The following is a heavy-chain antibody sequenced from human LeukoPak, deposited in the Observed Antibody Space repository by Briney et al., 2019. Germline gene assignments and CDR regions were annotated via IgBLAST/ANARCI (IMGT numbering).Heavy chain of an antibody. V-gene: IGHV3-21*01. J-gene: IGHJ4*02. CDR1: GFTSSSYS. D-gene: IGHD5-18*01. CDR3: ARDRGSYGYWIDY. Sequence: PGGSLRLSCAPPGFTSSSYSINWVRQAPGKGLGWVSSSSSSSSYIYYAYSVKGRFTISRDNAKNSLYLQMNSLRAEDTAVYYCARDRGSYGYWIDYWGQGTLVTVSS. CDR2: SSSSSSYI.